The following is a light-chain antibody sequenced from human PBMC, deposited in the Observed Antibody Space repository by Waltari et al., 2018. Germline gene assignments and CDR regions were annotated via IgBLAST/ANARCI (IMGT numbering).Light chain of an antibody. V-gene: IGLV1-40*01. CDR3: QSYDNNMSGSLV. J-gene: IGLJ2*01. CDR2: DNN. CDR1: XSXMXASXX. Sequence: QSVLTQPPXXXXXXGQRVXSSCSGXXSXMXASXXXXXXHQFPGRAPKLLIFDNNYRPSVVPDRFSGSKSGTSASLAITGLQAEDEADYYCQSYDNNMSGSLVFGGGTKLTVL.